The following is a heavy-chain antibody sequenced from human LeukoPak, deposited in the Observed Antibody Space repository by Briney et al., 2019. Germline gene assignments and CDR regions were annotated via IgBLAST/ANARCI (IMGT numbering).Heavy chain of an antibody. J-gene: IGHJ4*02. D-gene: IGHD2-15*01. CDR3: AKGPRYCSGGSCYGPDY. Sequence: PGGSLRLSCAASGFTVSSNYMSWVRQAPGKGLEWVSVIYSGGSTYYADSVKGRFTISRDNSKNTLYLQMNSLRAEDTAVYYCAKGPRYCSGGSCYGPDYWGQGTLVTVSS. CDR1: GFTVSSNY. CDR2: IYSGGST. V-gene: IGHV3-66*01.